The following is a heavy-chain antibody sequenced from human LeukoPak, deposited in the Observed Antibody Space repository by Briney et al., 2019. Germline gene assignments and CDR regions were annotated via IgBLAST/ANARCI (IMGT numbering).Heavy chain of an antibody. CDR2: INHSGST. Sequence: LETLSLTCAVYGGSFSGYYWSWIRQPPGKGLEWIGEINHSGSTNYNPSLKSRVTISVDTSKNQFSLKLSSVTAADTAVYYCARGSMVRGVISYFDYWGQGTLVTVSS. CDR3: ARGSMVRGVISYFDY. D-gene: IGHD3-10*01. CDR1: GGSFSGYY. J-gene: IGHJ4*02. V-gene: IGHV4-34*01.